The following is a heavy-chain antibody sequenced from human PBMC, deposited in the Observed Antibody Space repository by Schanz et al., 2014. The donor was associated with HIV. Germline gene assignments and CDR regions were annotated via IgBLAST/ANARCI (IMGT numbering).Heavy chain of an antibody. D-gene: IGHD3-22*01. CDR2: INPNSGGT. Sequence: QVQLVQSGGEVKKPGASVRVSCKASGYTFTNYDINWGRQATGQGLEWMGWINPNSGGTNYAQKFQGRVTISRDTSISTAYMEVSRLRSDDTAVYYCASAGFDDSSGYPDYWGQGTLVTVSS. J-gene: IGHJ4*02. CDR1: GYTFTNYD. CDR3: ASAGFDDSSGYPDY. V-gene: IGHV1-2*02.